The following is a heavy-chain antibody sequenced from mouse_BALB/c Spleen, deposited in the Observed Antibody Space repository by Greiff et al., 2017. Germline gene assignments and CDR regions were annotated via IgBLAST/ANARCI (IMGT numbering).Heavy chain of an antibody. CDR1: GYTFTSYN. CDR3: ARGYGNYLYAMDY. Sequence: QVQLQQPGAELVKPGASVKMSCKASGYTFTSYNMHWVKQTPGQGLEWIGAIYPGNGDTSYNQKFKGKDTLTADKSSSTAYMQLSSLTSEDSAVYYCARGYGNYLYAMDYWGQGTSVTVAS. D-gene: IGHD2-1*01. V-gene: IGHV1-12*01. J-gene: IGHJ4*01. CDR2: IYPGNGDT.